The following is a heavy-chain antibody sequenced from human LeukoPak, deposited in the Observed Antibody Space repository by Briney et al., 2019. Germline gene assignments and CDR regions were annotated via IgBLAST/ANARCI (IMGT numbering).Heavy chain of an antibody. CDR2: ISSGSSSI. CDR1: GCTFSSFS. Sequence: PGGSLRLSCAASGCTFSSFSMNWVRQAPGKGLEWVSYISSGSSSIYYTDSVKGRFTISRDNAKNSLYLQMNSLRDEDTAVYYCARANWGSFDSWGQGTLVTVSS. D-gene: IGHD7-27*01. V-gene: IGHV3-48*02. J-gene: IGHJ4*02. CDR3: ARANWGSFDS.